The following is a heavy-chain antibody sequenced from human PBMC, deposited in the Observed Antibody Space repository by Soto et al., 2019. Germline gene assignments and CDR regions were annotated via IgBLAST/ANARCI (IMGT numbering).Heavy chain of an antibody. J-gene: IGHJ3*02. V-gene: IGHV3-15*01. CDR2: IKSKTDGGTT. CDR3: TTDARIVVVTYDGFDI. CDR1: GVNFRNAW. D-gene: IGHD3-22*01. Sequence: GGSLRLSCAASGVNFRNAWMSWVRQAPGKGLEWVGRIKSKTDGGTTDYAAPVKGRFTISRDDSKNTLYLQTNSLKTEDTAVYYCTTDARIVVVTYDGFDIWGQGTMVTVSS.